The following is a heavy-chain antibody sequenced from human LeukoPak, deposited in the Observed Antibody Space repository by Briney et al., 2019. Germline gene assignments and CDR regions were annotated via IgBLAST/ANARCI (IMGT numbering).Heavy chain of an antibody. CDR2: MYYSGRP. CDR1: GGSLSTSSYY. CDR3: ARLSRGSGSYYNVYYFDY. V-gene: IGHV4-39*01. D-gene: IGHD3-10*01. Sequence: SETLSLTCTVSGGSLSTSSYYWGWIRPPPGKGLEWIGSMYYSGRPYYNPSLNSRVTIYVDTSKNQLSLKLSSVIAADTAVYYCARLSRGSGSYYNVYYFDYWGQGSLVTVSS. J-gene: IGHJ4*02.